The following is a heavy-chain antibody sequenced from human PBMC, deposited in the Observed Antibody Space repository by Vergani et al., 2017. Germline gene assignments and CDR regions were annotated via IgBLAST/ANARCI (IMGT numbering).Heavy chain of an antibody. CDR1: EFTLSEYQ. J-gene: IGHJ4*02. V-gene: IGHV3-11*01. CDR2: ISGDDTVI. Sequence: QVQLVESGGGLVKSGGSLRLSCSAPEFTLSEYQVSWIRQTPGKGLEWVSYISGDDTVIYYRDSVRGRFTISRDAAKDTVHLEMHSLTADDSAVYFCGRCPLYCTGASCYAQYWGRGTQVTVSS. CDR3: GRCPLYCTGASCYAQY. D-gene: IGHD2-2*01.